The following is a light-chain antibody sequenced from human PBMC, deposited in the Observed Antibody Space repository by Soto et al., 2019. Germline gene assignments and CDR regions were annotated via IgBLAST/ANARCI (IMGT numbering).Light chain of an antibody. V-gene: IGLV2-23*02. Sequence: HSALTQPASVSGSPGQSITISCTGTSSDIGSYNFVSWYQQHPGKAPQLIISEVSKRPSGVSNRFSGSKSGNTASLTISGLQAEDEADYYCCSYAGDVTWVFGGGTQLTVL. J-gene: IGLJ3*02. CDR2: EVS. CDR3: CSYAGDVTWV. CDR1: SSDIGSYNF.